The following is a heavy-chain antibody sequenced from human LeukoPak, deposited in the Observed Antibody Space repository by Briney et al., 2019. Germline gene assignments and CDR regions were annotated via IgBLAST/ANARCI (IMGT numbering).Heavy chain of an antibody. V-gene: IGHV4-39*01. D-gene: IGHD6-6*01. CDR1: GCSISSSNYY. Sequence: SETLSLTCTVSGCSISSSNYYWGWIRQPPEKRLERIGSIYYSGSTYYTSSLKSRVTILVDTSKNQFSLMMSSVTAAHTAVYFCASMYSSSVGDYFHSRGQGTLVTASA. J-gene: IGHJ4*01. CDR2: IYYSGST. CDR3: ASMYSSSVGDYFHS.